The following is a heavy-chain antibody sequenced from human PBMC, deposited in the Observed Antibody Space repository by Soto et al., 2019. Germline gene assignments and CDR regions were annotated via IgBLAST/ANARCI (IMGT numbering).Heavy chain of an antibody. Sequence: SETMSLTCAVSGGSISSMDWWTWVRQPPGKGLQWIGEIYHTGSTNYNPSLQSRVTISIDESRTSFSLNLDSVTATDTAVYYCATRRDGGPVWGHGTLVTVSS. CDR2: IYHTGST. CDR1: GGSISSMDW. CDR3: ATRRDGGPV. D-gene: IGHD4-17*01. J-gene: IGHJ4*01. V-gene: IGHV4-4*02.